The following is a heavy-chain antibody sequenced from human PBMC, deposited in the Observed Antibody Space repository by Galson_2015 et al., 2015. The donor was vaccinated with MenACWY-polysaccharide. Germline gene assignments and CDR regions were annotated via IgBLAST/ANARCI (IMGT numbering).Heavy chain of an antibody. CDR1: GYSFTNYW. Sequence: QSGAEVKRPGESLKISCKGFGYSFTNYWIGWLRQMPGKGLEWMGIIYPGDSDTTYSPSFQGQVTISADRSISTAYLQWTSLKASDSAIYYCARHGLRTRYSSSDPWGQGTQVTVSS. CDR2: IYPGDSDT. J-gene: IGHJ5*02. D-gene: IGHD4-17*01. CDR3: ARHGLRTRYSSSDP. V-gene: IGHV5-51*01.